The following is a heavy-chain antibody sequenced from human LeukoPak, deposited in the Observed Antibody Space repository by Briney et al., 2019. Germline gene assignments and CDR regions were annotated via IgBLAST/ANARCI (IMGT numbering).Heavy chain of an antibody. D-gene: IGHD5-12*01. CDR2: IYYTGNT. Sequence: PSETLSLTCSVSGDSIIGYYWGWIRQPPGKGLEWIGNIYYTGNTYYNSSLKSRVTISLDTSKNQFSLKLSSVTAADTAVYYCARGGRRGYGWYWGQGTLVTVSS. CDR3: ARGGRRGYGWY. CDR1: GDSIIGYY. J-gene: IGHJ4*02. V-gene: IGHV4-39*07.